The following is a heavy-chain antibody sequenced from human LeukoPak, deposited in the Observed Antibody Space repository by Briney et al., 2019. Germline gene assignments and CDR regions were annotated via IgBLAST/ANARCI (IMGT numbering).Heavy chain of an antibody. CDR3: AKPRGSRGYFDN. Sequence: GGSLRLSCAASGFTFSSHGMHWVRQAPGKGLEWVAVTSPDGSNTQYADSVKGRLTISRDNPKKTLYLQLNSLTLEDAAVYYCAKPRGSRGYFDNWGQGTLVTVSS. CDR2: TSPDGSNT. V-gene: IGHV3-30*18. J-gene: IGHJ4*02. CDR1: GFTFSSHG. D-gene: IGHD3-10*01.